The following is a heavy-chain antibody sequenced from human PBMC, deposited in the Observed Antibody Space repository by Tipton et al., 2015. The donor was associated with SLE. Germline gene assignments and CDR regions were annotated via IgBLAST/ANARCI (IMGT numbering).Heavy chain of an antibody. CDR2: ISYTGST. CDR3: ARHPGSSWYRGRYFDY. J-gene: IGHJ4*02. CDR1: GISSTSYY. Sequence: TLSLTCTVSGISSTSYYWSWIRQPPGKGLEWVGYISYTGSTIYNPSLKSQVTVSMDTPKSQFSLKLSSVTAADTAVYYCARHPGSSWYRGRYFDYWGQGTLVTVSS. D-gene: IGHD6-13*01. V-gene: IGHV4-59*08.